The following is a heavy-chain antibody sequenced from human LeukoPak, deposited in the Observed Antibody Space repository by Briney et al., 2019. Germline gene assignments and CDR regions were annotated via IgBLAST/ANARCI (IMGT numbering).Heavy chain of an antibody. CDR2: ISTSGTT. D-gene: IGHD6-25*01. V-gene: IGHV4-4*07. Sequence: PSETLSLICTVSGYSISSHYWTWIRQPAGKGLEWIGHISTSGTTRYNPSLESRITMSVDTSMNQFSLNLRSVTAADTAVYYCARGLEAHSGLENCFDPWGQGTLVTVSS. J-gene: IGHJ5*02. CDR3: ARGLEAHSGLENCFDP. CDR1: GYSISSHY.